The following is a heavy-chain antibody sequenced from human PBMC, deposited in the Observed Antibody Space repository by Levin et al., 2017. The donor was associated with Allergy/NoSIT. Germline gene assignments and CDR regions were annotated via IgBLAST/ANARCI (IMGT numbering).Heavy chain of an antibody. CDR3: AKRYCSGANCFFFDY. V-gene: IGHV3-23*01. CDR2: ITNSGGST. Sequence: GGSLRLSCSASGFTFSSYTMSWVRQAPGKGLEWVSGITNSGGSTYYADSVKGRFTISRDNSRDTVSLQMDSLRAEDTAVYYCAKRYCSGANCFFFDYWGQGTLVTVSS. J-gene: IGHJ4*02. D-gene: IGHD2-15*01. CDR1: GFTFSSYT.